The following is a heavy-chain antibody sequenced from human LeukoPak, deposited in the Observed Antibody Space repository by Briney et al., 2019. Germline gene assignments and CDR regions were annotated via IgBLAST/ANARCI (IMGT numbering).Heavy chain of an antibody. CDR3: ATDPFRERFGAFDP. J-gene: IGHJ5*02. CDR2: IYHSGST. Sequence: SETLSLTCTVSGYSISSGYYWGWIRPPPGKGLEWIGSIYHSGSTYYNPSLKRRVTISVDTSKNQFSLKLSSVSAADTAIYYCATDPFRERFGAFDPWGQGTLVTVSS. D-gene: IGHD3-16*01. V-gene: IGHV4-38-2*02. CDR1: GYSISSGYY.